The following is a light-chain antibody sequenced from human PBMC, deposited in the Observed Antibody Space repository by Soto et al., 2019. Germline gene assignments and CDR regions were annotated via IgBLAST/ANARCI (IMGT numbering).Light chain of an antibody. J-gene: IGKJ1*01. CDR3: QQSYSTLRT. CDR1: QRISTY. CDR2: AAS. V-gene: IGKV1-39*01. Sequence: QISQPPSSLSASLGYIFTITFRASQRISTYLHWFQQKPGKAPKLLIYAASNLQSGVPSRFSGSGSGTDFALTISSLQPEDFATYYCQQSYSTLRTFGQGTKVDI.